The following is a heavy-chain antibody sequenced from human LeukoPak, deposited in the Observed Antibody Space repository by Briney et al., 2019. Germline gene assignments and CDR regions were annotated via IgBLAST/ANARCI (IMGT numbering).Heavy chain of an antibody. Sequence: GGSLRLSCAASGFTFSSYGMHWVRQAPGKGLEWVAFIRYDGSNKYYADSVKGRFTISRDNSKNTLYLQMNSLRAEDTAVYYCATDLDYYGSGTYPTDYWGQGTLVTVSP. CDR1: GFTFSSYG. D-gene: IGHD3-10*01. J-gene: IGHJ4*02. V-gene: IGHV3-30*02. CDR3: ATDLDYYGSGTYPTDY. CDR2: IRYDGSNK.